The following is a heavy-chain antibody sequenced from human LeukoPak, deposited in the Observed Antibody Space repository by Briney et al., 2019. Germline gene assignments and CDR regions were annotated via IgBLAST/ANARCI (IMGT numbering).Heavy chain of an antibody. CDR1: GFTFDDYA. J-gene: IGHJ3*02. D-gene: IGHD1-1*01. CDR2: ISWNSGSV. Sequence: PGRSLRLSCAASGFTFDDYAMHWVRQGPGRDLEWVSGISWNSGSVGYADSVKGRFTISRDNSRNSLYLQMNSLRTEDTALYYCARDRNVKLQLGIVFDMWGPGTMVTVSS. V-gene: IGHV3-9*01. CDR3: ARDRNVKLQLGIVFDM.